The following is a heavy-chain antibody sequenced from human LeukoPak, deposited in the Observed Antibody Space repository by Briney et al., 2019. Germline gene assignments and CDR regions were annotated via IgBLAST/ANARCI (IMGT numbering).Heavy chain of an antibody. V-gene: IGHV4-4*02. CDR3: ARVVVGIVGAGRAFDI. CDR1: GGSISSSNW. D-gene: IGHD1-26*01. J-gene: IGHJ3*02. Sequence: SETLSLTCAVFGGSISSSNWWSWVRQPPGKGLEWIGEIYHSGSTNYNSSLKSRVTISVDKSKNQFSLKLSSVTAADTAVYYCARVVVGIVGAGRAFDIWGQGTMVTVSS. CDR2: IYHSGST.